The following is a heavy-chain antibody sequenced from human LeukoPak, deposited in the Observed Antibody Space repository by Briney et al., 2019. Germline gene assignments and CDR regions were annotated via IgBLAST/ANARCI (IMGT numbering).Heavy chain of an antibody. Sequence: SETLSLTCTVSGGSISSGGYYWSWIRQPPGKGLEWIGYIYHSGSTYYNPSLKSRVTISVDTSKNQFSLKLSSVTAADTAVYYCARDYCSSTSCHGFDYWGQGTLVTVSS. V-gene: IGHV4-30-2*01. CDR1: GGSISSGGYY. CDR3: ARDYCSSTSCHGFDY. CDR2: IYHSGST. D-gene: IGHD2-2*01. J-gene: IGHJ4*02.